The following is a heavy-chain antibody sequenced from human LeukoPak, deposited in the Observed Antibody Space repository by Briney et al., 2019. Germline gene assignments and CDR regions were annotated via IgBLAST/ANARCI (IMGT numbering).Heavy chain of an antibody. V-gene: IGHV4-59*01. CDR2: IYYSGST. J-gene: IGHJ5*02. CDR3: ARSGAVLRYFDWFDP. Sequence: GSLRLSCAASGFTFSSYGMHWIRQPPGKGLEWIGYIYYSGSTNYNPSLKSRVTISVDTSKNQFSLKLSSVTAADTAVYYCARSGAVLRYFDWFDPWGQGTLVTVSS. D-gene: IGHD3-9*01. CDR1: GFTFSSYG.